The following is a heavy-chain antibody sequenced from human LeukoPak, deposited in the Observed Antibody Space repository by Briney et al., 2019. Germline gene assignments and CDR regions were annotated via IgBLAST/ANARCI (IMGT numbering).Heavy chain of an antibody. D-gene: IGHD3-10*01. Sequence: SETLSLTCTVSGGSISSSSYYWGWIRQPPGKGLEWIGSIYYSGSTYYNPSLKSRVTISVDRSKNQFSLKLSSVTAADTAVYYCARAGGGLLWFGELSADNWFDPWGQRTLVTVSS. CDR1: GGSISSSSYY. CDR2: IYYSGST. V-gene: IGHV4-39*07. CDR3: ARAGGGLLWFGELSADNWFDP. J-gene: IGHJ5*02.